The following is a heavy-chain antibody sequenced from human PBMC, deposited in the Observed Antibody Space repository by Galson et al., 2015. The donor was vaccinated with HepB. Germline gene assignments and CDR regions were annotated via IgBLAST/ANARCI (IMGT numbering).Heavy chain of an antibody. CDR2: ISGSGGST. CDR3: AKDPATIFGVVHYFDY. Sequence: SLRLSCAASGFTFSSYAMSWVRQAPGKGLEWVSAISGSGGSTYYADSVKGRFTISRDNSKNTLYLQMNSLRAEDTAVYYCAKDPATIFGVVHYFDYWGQGTLVTVSS. J-gene: IGHJ4*02. V-gene: IGHV3-23*01. D-gene: IGHD3-3*01. CDR1: GFTFSSYA.